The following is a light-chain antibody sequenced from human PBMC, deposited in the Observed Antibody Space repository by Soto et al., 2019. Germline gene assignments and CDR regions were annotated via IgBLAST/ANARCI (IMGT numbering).Light chain of an antibody. CDR1: QSLLHTNGYNY. J-gene: IGKJ5*01. CDR3: MQALETPT. CDR2: LGS. V-gene: IGKV2-28*01. Sequence: DIVMTQSPLSLPVTPGGTASISCTSSQSLLHTNGYNYVDWYLQKPGQSPQLLIYLGSNRASGVPDRFSGSGSGTDFTLEISRVEAEDVGVYYCMQALETPTFGQGTRLEIK.